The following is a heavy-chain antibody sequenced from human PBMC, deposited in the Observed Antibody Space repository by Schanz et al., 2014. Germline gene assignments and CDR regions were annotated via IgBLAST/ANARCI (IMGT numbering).Heavy chain of an antibody. CDR3: AKGRFGELSAFDI. J-gene: IGHJ3*02. Sequence: VQLVESGGGLVQPGGSLRLSCTASGFTFSDYYMSWIRQAPGKGLEWVSAISGSGGSTYYADSVKGRFTISRDNSKNTLYLQMNSLRAEDTAVYYCAKGRFGELSAFDIWGQGTIVTVSS. CDR1: GFTFSDYY. D-gene: IGHD3-10*01. CDR2: ISGSGGST. V-gene: IGHV3-23*04.